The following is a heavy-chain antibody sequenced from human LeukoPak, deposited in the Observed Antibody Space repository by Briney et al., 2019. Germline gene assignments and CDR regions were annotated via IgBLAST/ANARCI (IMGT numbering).Heavy chain of an antibody. V-gene: IGHV3-48*03. CDR3: ASPLTYSNSGY. D-gene: IGHD6-6*01. Sequence: GGSLRLSCAASGFTFSSYEMNWVRQAPGKGLEWVSYISSSGSTIYYADSVKGRFTISRDNAKNSLYLQMNSLRAEDTAVYYCASPLTYSNSGYWGQGTLVTVSS. J-gene: IGHJ4*02. CDR2: ISSSGSTI. CDR1: GFTFSSYE.